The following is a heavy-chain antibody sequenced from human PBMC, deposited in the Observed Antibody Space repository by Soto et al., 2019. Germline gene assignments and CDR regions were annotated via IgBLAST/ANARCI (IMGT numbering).Heavy chain of an antibody. CDR1: GFTFSSYG. Sequence: QVQLVESGGGVVQPGRSLRLSCAASGFTFSSYGMHWVRQAPGKGLEWVAVIWYDGSNKYYADSVKGRFTISRDNSKNKLYLQMNSLRAEDTAVYYCYSPGGLGYCSGGSCYRNDAFDIWGQGTIVTVSS. V-gene: IGHV3-33*01. J-gene: IGHJ3*02. CDR3: YSPGGLGYCSGGSCYRNDAFDI. CDR2: IWYDGSNK. D-gene: IGHD2-15*01.